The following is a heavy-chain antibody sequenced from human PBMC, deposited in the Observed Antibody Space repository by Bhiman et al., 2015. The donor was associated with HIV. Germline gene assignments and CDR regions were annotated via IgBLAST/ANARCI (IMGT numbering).Heavy chain of an antibody. D-gene: IGHD5-18*01. V-gene: IGHV3-48*04. CDR2: ISSTSTNI. CDR1: GFAFGDYA. CDR3: ARGYTYGHGRHGFDY. Sequence: DVQLLESGGDLVQPGGSLRLSCAASGFAFGDYAMAWFRQAPGKGLEWVSLISSTSTNIFYADSVKGRFTISRDNAKKSMFLQMNSLRAEDTAVYYCARGYTYGHGRHGFDYWGQGIVVTVSS. J-gene: IGHJ4*02.